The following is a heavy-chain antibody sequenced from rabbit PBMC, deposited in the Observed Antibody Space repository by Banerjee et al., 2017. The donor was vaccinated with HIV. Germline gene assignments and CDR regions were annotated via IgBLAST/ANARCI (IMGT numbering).Heavy chain of an antibody. D-gene: IGHD6-1*01. CDR2: IYAGSSDTT. CDR3: ARSVAAYVGDAYGDVFDP. J-gene: IGHJ2*01. V-gene: IGHV1S40*01. Sequence: QSLEESGGDLVKPGASLTLTCTASGFSFSGGYWICWVRQAPGKGLEWSTCIYAGSSDTTVYASWAKGRFTISKTSSTTVTLQMTSLTAADTATYFCARSVAAYVGDAYGDVFDPWGPGTLVTVS. CDR1: GFSFSGGYW.